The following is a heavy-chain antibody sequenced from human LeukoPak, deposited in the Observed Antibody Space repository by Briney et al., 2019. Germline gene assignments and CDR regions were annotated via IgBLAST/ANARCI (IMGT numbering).Heavy chain of an antibody. D-gene: IGHD2-8*01. CDR2: ISAYNGNT. CDR3: ARDIVLMVYAMEY. V-gene: IGHV1-18*01. J-gene: IGHJ4*02. CDR1: GYTFTSYG. Sequence: ASVNVSCKASGYTFTSYGISWVRQAPGQGLEWMGWISAYNGNTNYAQKLQGRVTMTTDASTSTAYMGLRSLRSDDTAVYYCARDIVLMVYAMEYWGQGTLVTVSS.